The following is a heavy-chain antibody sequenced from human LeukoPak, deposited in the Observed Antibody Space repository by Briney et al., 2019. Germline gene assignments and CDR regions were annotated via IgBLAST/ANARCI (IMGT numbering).Heavy chain of an antibody. CDR3: ARGRFRWELEIRDFDY. CDR2: MNPNSGNT. J-gene: IGHJ4*02. V-gene: IGHV1-8*01. CDR1: GYTFTSYD. Sequence: ASVKVSCKASGYTFTSYDINWVRQATGQGLEWMGWMNPNSGNTGYAQKFQGRVTMTRDTSISTAYMELSSLRSEDTAVYYCARGRFRWELEIRDFDYWGQGTLVTVSS. D-gene: IGHD1-26*01.